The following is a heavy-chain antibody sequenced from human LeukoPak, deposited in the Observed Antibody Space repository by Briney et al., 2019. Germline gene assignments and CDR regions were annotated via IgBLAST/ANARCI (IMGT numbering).Heavy chain of an antibody. CDR2: MNPNSGNT. CDR1: GGTFSSYA. V-gene: IGHV1-8*02. CDR3: ARDLGDY. J-gene: IGHJ4*02. Sequence: ASVKVSCKASGGTFSSYAISWVRQATGQGLEWMGWMNPNSGNTGYAQKFQGRVTMTRDTSTSTVYMELSSLRSEDTAVYYCARDLGDYWGQGTLVTVSS. D-gene: IGHD3-16*01.